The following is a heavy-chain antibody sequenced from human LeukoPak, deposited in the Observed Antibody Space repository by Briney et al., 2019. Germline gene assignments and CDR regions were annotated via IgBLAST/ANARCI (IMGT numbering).Heavy chain of an antibody. J-gene: IGHJ4*02. V-gene: IGHV1-2*02. CDR3: AREAGPYYYGSGSYYSSNFDY. CDR1: GYTFTGYY. CDR2: INPSSGGT. D-gene: IGHD3-10*01. Sequence: ASVKVSCKASGYTFTGYYMHWVRQAPGQGLEWMGWINPSSGGTNYAQRFQGRVTMTRDTSISTAYMELSRLRSDDTAVYYCAREAGPYYYGSGSYYSSNFDYWGQGTLVTVSS.